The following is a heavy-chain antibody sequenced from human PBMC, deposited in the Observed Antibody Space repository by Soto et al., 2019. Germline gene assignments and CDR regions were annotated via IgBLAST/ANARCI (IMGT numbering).Heavy chain of an antibody. Sequence: SETLSLTCAVYGGSFSGYYWNWIRQPPGKGLEWIGEINHSGSTNYNPSLKSRVTISVDTSKNQFSLKLSSVTAADTAVYYCAGPSIGYYYYGMDVWGQGTTVTVSS. V-gene: IGHV4-34*01. CDR3: AGPSIGYYYYGMDV. CDR1: GGSFSGYY. J-gene: IGHJ6*02. D-gene: IGHD6-6*01. CDR2: INHSGST.